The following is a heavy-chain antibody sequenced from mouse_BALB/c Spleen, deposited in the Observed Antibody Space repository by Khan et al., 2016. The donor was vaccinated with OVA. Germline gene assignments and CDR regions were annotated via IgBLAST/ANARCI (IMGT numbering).Heavy chain of an antibody. D-gene: IGHD2-14*01. CDR3: VRDGAYHRNDGWFAY. J-gene: IGHJ3*01. Sequence: VQLQQSGAELARPGASVKMSCKASGYTFTSYTIHWIKLRPGQGLEWIGYINPSNGYTNYNQKFKDKATLTADKSSTTAYMELSSLTSDDSARYNCVRDGAYHRNDGWFAYWGQGTLVTVSA. CDR2: INPSNGYT. V-gene: IGHV1-4*01. CDR1: GYTFTSYT.